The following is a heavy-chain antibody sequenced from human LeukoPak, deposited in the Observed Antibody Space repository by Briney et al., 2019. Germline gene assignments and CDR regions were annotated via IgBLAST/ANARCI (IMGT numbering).Heavy chain of an antibody. J-gene: IGHJ4*02. CDR2: IWYDGSNK. D-gene: IGHD2-21*02. V-gene: IGHV3-33*01. CDR1: GFTFSSYG. CDR3: ARDRSAVVTANFGY. Sequence: GGSLRLSCAASGFTFSSYGMHRVRQAPGKGLEWVAVIWYDGSNKYYADSVKGRFTISRDNSKNTLYPQMNSLRAEDTAVYYCARDRSAVVTANFGYWGQGTLVTVSS.